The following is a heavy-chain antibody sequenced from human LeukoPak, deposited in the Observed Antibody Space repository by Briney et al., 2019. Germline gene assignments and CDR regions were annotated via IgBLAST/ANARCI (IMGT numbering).Heavy chain of an antibody. J-gene: IGHJ2*01. CDR2: ITHSGSP. V-gene: IGHV4-34*01. Sequence: SETLSLTCGVSSGSLSGYYWRWIRQPPGGGLEWLGEITHSGSPNYNPSLKSRVTISGDTSKKQFSLNLKSVTAADTGVYYCASGVDLWGRGTPVTVYS. CDR3: ASGVDL. CDR1: SGSLSGYY.